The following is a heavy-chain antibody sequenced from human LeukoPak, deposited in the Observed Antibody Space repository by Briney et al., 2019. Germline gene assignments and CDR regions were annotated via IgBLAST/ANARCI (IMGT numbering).Heavy chain of an antibody. CDR2: IYSGGGST. Sequence: PGGSLRLSCAASGFTVSSNYMSWVRQAPGKGLEWVSVIYSGGGSTYYADSVKGRFTLSRDNSKNTLSLQMDSLRVEDTAVYYCARRRSSGWGIDYWGQGTLVTVSS. CDR3: ARRRSSGWGIDY. J-gene: IGHJ4*02. CDR1: GFTVSSNY. D-gene: IGHD6-25*01. V-gene: IGHV3-66*02.